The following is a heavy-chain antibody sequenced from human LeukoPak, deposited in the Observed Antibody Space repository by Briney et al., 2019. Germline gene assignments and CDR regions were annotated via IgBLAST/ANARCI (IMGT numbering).Heavy chain of an antibody. CDR1: GFTFSSYA. J-gene: IGHJ4*02. CDR3: AKDQGTIAVAGFDY. Sequence: GGSLRLSCGASGFTFSSYAMSWVRQAPGKGLEWVSDISGSGGSTHYADPVKGRFTISRDNSKNTLFLQMNSLRTEDTAVYYCAKDQGTIAVAGFDYWGQGTLVTVSS. V-gene: IGHV3-23*01. CDR2: ISGSGGST. D-gene: IGHD6-19*01.